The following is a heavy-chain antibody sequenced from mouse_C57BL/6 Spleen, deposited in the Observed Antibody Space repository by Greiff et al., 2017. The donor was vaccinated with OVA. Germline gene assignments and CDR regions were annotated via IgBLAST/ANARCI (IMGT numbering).Heavy chain of an antibody. V-gene: IGHV1-64*01. D-gene: IGHD2-12*01. CDR2: IHPNSGST. J-gene: IGHJ4*01. Sequence: QVQLQQPGAELVKPGASVKLSCKASGYTFTSYWMHWVKQRPGQGLEWIGMIHPNSGSTNYNEKFKGKATLTVDKSSSTAYMQLSILTSEDSAVYYCARYDYTPYYAMDYWGQGTSVTVSS. CDR1: GYTFTSYW. CDR3: ARYDYTPYYAMDY.